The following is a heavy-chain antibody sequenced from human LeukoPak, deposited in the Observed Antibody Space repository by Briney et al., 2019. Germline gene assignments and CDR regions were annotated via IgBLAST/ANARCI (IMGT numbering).Heavy chain of an antibody. V-gene: IGHV3-7*03. CDR1: GFTFSSYW. D-gene: IGHD3-10*01. Sequence: PGGSLRLSCAASGFTFSSYWMSWVRQAPGKGLEWVANIKQDGSEKYYVDSVKGRFTISRDNAKNSLYLQMNSLRAEDTALYYCAKASTPTQTTMVRGVNQDYWGQGTLVTVSS. CDR2: IKQDGSEK. CDR3: AKASTPTQTTMVRGVNQDY. J-gene: IGHJ4*02.